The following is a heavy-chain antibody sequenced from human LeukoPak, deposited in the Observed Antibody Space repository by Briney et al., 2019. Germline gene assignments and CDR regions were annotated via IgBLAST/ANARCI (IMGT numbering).Heavy chain of an antibody. J-gene: IGHJ6*02. CDR2: IWFDGSNK. Sequence: PGGSLRLSCAASGFTFSGYGMHWVRQAPGKGLEWVAVIWFDGSNKYYADSVKGRFTISRDNSKNTLYLQMNSPRAEDTAVYYCARGLYNYYYGMDVWGQGTTVTVSS. CDR1: GFTFSGYG. CDR3: ARGLYNYYYGMDV. V-gene: IGHV3-33*01. D-gene: IGHD3-10*01.